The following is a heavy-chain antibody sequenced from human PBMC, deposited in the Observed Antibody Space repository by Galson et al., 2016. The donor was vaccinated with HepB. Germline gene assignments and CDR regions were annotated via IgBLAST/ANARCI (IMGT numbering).Heavy chain of an antibody. CDR1: GGSISSSNW. D-gene: IGHD1-26*01. CDR2: IYHSGTT. CDR3: ARNSGGSYLGWFDP. V-gene: IGHV4-4*02. J-gene: IGHJ5*02. Sequence: SETLSLTCAVSGGSISSSNWWSWVRQPPGKGLEGIGEIYHSGTTHYNPSLESRVTISVDKSKNQFSLRLNSVTAADTAVYYCARNSGGSYLGWFDPWGQGTLVTVSS.